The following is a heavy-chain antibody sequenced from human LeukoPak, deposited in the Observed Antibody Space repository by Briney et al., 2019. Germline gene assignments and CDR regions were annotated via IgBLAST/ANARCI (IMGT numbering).Heavy chain of an antibody. D-gene: IGHD5-24*01. CDR1: GFTFSSYA. CDR3: ASPPVEMATIMEDY. Sequence: GGSLRLSCAASGFTFSSYAMHWVRQAPGKGLEGVAVISYDGSNKYYADSVKGRFTISRDNSKNTLYLQMNSLRAEDTAVYYCASPPVEMATIMEDYWGQGTLVTVSS. CDR2: ISYDGSNK. J-gene: IGHJ4*02. V-gene: IGHV3-30-3*01.